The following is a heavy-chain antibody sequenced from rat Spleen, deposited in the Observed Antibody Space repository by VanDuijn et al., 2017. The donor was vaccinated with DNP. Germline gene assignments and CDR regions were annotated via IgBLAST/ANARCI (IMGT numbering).Heavy chain of an antibody. Sequence: EVQLVESGGGLVQPGRSLKLSCAASGFTFGNSGMAWVRQAPTKGLEWVASISTGGSTYYPDSVKGRFTISRDNAKSTLYLQMNSLRSEDMATYYCVRWYNSGYYFDYWGQGVMVTVSS. CDR1: GFTFGNSG. J-gene: IGHJ2*01. V-gene: IGHV5S13*01. D-gene: IGHD4-3*01. CDR2: ISTGGST. CDR3: VRWYNSGYYFDY.